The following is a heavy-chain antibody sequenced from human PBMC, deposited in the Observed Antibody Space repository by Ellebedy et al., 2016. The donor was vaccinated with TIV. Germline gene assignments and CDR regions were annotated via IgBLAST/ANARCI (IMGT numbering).Heavy chain of an antibody. CDR2: IGHGDDT. CDR3: ARETPDGDSLGWHFDL. J-gene: IGHJ2*01. V-gene: IGHV3-13*01. D-gene: IGHD4-17*01. Sequence: GESLKISCAASGFTFSSYDMHWVRQATGKGLEWVSGIGHGDDTYYPGSVKGRFTISREDAKNSLYLQMNSLRVGDTAVYYCARETPDGDSLGWHFDLWGRGTLVTVSS. CDR1: GFTFSSYD.